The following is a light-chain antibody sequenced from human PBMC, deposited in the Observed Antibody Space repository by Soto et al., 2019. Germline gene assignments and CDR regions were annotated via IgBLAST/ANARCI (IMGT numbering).Light chain of an antibody. J-gene: IGKJ1*01. CDR3: QQSYSTPPWT. Sequence: DIQMTQSPSSLSASVVDRVTITCRASQSIVTYLNWYLQKPGKAPKLPIYAASNLQSGVPSRFSGSGSGTDFTLTISSLQPEDFATYFCQQSYSTPPWTFGQGSKVDIK. V-gene: IGKV1-39*01. CDR2: AAS. CDR1: QSIVTY.